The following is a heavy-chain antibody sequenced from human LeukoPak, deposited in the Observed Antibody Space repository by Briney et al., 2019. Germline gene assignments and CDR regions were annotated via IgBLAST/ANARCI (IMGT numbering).Heavy chain of an antibody. CDR3: ARDRGPHRSSTSCYWGYYYYGMDV. D-gene: IGHD2-2*01. J-gene: IGHJ6*02. V-gene: IGHV1-18*01. CDR1: GYTFTSYG. Sequence: ASVKVSFKASGYTFTSYGISWVRQAPGQGLEWMGWISAYNGNTNYAQKLQGRVTMTTDTSTSTAYMELRSLRSDDTAVYYCARDRGPHRSSTSCYWGYYYYGMDVWGQGTTVTVSS. CDR2: ISAYNGNT.